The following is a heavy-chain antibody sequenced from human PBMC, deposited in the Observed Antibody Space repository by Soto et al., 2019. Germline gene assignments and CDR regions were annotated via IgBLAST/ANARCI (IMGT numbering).Heavy chain of an antibody. CDR3: AKDGVAHIPLYTSGSSYDH. J-gene: IGHJ4*02. CDR1: GFTFSSYA. Sequence: QPGGSLRLSCAASGFTFSSYAMSWVRQAPGKGLEWVSAISGSDGSTYYADSVKGRFTISRDNSRNTLYLQMNSLRAEDTAVYYCAKDGVAHIPLYTSGSSYDHWGQGTLVTVSS. CDR2: ISGSDGST. D-gene: IGHD3-22*01. V-gene: IGHV3-23*01.